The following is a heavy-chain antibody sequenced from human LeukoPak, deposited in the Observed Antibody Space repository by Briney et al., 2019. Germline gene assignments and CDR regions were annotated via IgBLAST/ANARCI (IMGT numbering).Heavy chain of an antibody. V-gene: IGHV4-39*07. CDR3: AATDSSGYYYVY. D-gene: IGHD3-22*01. J-gene: IGHJ4*02. CDR2: FYYSGST. Sequence: LSETLSLTCTVSGGSISSTTYYWGWIRQPPGKGLEWIGSFYYSGSTYYNPSLRSRVTISVDTSKNQFSLKLSSVTAADTAVYYCAATDSSGYYYVYWGQGTLVTVSS. CDR1: GGSISSTTYY.